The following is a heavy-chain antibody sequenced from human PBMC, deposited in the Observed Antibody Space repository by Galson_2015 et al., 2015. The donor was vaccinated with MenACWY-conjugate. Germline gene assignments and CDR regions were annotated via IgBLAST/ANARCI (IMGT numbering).Heavy chain of an antibody. CDR1: ELTVSSNY. J-gene: IGHJ6*02. D-gene: IGHD2-2*01. Sequence: SLRLSCAASELTVSSNYITWVRQAPGKGLGWVSAIYDNGRTNYADSVKGRFTISRDNSKNKVYLQMDSLRAEDTAVYYCARYCSSNSCSHGGGGMDVWGQGTTVTVPS. V-gene: IGHV3-53*01. CDR2: IYDNGRT. CDR3: ARYCSSNSCSHGGGGMDV.